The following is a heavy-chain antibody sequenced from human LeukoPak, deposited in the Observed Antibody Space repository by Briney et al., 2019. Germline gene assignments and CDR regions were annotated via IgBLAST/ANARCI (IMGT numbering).Heavy chain of an antibody. J-gene: IGHJ6*02. CDR3: ARLKVGGPHYYYYYGMDV. CDR1: GYTFTGYY. V-gene: IGHV1-2*02. Sequence: ASVKVSCKASGYTFTGYYMHWVRQAPGQGLEWMGWINPNSGGTNYAQKFQGRVTMTRDTPISTAYMELSRLRSDDTAVYYCARLKVGGPHYYYYYGMDVWGQGTTVTVSS. CDR2: INPNSGGT. D-gene: IGHD4-23*01.